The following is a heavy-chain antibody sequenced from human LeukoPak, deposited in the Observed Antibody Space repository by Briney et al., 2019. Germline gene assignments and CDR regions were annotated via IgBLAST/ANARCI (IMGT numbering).Heavy chain of an antibody. CDR3: ARDLSRPYNRFDP. CDR2: IYTSGST. CDR1: GGSFSGYY. V-gene: IGHV4-4*07. Sequence: SETLSLTCAVYGGSFSGYYWSWIRQPAGKGLEWIGRIYTSGSTNYNPSLKSRVTMSVDTSKNQFSLKLSSVTAADTAVYYCARDLSRPYNRFDPWGQGTLVTVSS. J-gene: IGHJ5*02.